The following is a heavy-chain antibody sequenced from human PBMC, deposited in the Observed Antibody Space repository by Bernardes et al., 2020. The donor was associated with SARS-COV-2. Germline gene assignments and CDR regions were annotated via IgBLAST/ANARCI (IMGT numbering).Heavy chain of an antibody. V-gene: IGHV3-74*01. CDR3: ARKSGHDYGMDV. D-gene: IGHD3-10*01. J-gene: IGHJ6*02. CDR2: INSDGSNT. CDR1: GFTLSRYW. Sequence: GFLSPSCAASGFTLSRYWMHWVRPASGEGLVWVSRINSDGSNTIYADSVKGRFTISSDRSKNTVYLQMNSLRVEDTAVYYCARKSGHDYGMDVWGQGTTVAVSS.